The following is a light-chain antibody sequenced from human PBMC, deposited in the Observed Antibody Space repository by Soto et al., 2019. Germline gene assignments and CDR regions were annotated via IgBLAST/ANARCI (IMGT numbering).Light chain of an antibody. CDR2: GAS. J-gene: IGKJ3*01. Sequence: EVVLTQSPGTLSLSPGERATLSCRASQSVAANYLAWYQQKRGQAPRLLIYGASSRATGIPDRFSGSGSGTDFTLTVSGLEPGDFSVYCCYQYGTAPLTFGPGTKLDIK. CDR3: YQYGTAPLT. V-gene: IGKV3-20*01. CDR1: QSVAANY.